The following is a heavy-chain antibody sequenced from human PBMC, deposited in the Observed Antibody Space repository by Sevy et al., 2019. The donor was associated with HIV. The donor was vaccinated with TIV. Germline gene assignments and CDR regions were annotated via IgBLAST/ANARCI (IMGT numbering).Heavy chain of an antibody. Sequence: GGSLRLSCAASGFAVSTYYMSWVRQAPGRGLEWVSVIYSSDATYYADSVKGRFTISRDNSRNRLYLQMSSLRAEDTAIYYCVRAPPYNWNSKDFDYWGQGTLVTVSS. CDR1: GFAVSTYY. D-gene: IGHD1-7*01. J-gene: IGHJ4*02. CDR3: VRAPPYNWNSKDFDY. CDR2: IYSSDAT. V-gene: IGHV3-66*01.